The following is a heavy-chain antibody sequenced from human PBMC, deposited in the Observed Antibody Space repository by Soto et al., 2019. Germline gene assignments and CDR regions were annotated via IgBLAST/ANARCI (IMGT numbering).Heavy chain of an antibody. CDR1: GYTFTSYY. J-gene: IGHJ6*02. Sequence: QVQLVQSGAEVKKPGASVKVSCKASGYTFTSYYMHWVRQAPGQGLEWMGIINPSGGSTSYAQKFHGRVTMTRDTSTSTVYMELSSLRSEDTAVYYCARVERVVPAATLGGYYYYGMDVWGQGTTVTVSS. CDR3: ARVERVVPAATLGGYYYYGMDV. V-gene: IGHV1-46*01. D-gene: IGHD2-2*01. CDR2: INPSGGST.